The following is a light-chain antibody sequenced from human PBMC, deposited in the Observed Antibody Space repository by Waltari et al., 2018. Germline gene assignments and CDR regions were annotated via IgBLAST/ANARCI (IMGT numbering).Light chain of an antibody. CDR3: QLYGSSPPYT. CDR1: QRVSSSF. Sequence: EIVLTQSPGTLSLSPGERATLSCRASQRVSSSFLAWFQQKPGQAPRLLIHTTYPRATGIPDRFSGSGSGTDFTLTISRLEPEDFAVYYCQLYGSSPPYTFGQGTKLEIK. CDR2: TTY. J-gene: IGKJ2*01. V-gene: IGKV3-20*01.